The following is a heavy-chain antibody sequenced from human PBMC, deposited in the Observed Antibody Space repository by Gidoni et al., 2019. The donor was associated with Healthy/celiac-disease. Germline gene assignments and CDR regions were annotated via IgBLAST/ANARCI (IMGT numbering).Heavy chain of an antibody. CDR2: INPNSGGT. Sequence: AEVKKPGASVKVSGKASGYTFTGYYMHWVRQAPGQGLEWMAWINPNSGGTNYAQKFQGRVTMTRDTSISTAYMELSRLRSDDTAVYYCARDDYGDYVFSWFDPWGQGTLVTVSS. V-gene: IGHV1-2*02. CDR3: ARDDYGDYVFSWFDP. J-gene: IGHJ5*02. D-gene: IGHD4-17*01. CDR1: GYTFTGYY.